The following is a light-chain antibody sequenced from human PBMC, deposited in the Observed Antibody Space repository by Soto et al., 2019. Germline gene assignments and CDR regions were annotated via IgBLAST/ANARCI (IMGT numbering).Light chain of an antibody. J-gene: IGKJ1*01. V-gene: IGKV2-30*02. CDR3: VQTIHWPWT. CDR2: KVS. Sequence: DVVMTQSPLSLPVTLGQPASISCRSRHSLVHSDGNTYLNWFQQRLGQSPRRLVYKVSNRDSGVPDRFSGIWSGTDFTLQLSRVEAEDVAVYYCVQTIHWPWTFGQGTKVDI. CDR1: HSLVHSDGNTY.